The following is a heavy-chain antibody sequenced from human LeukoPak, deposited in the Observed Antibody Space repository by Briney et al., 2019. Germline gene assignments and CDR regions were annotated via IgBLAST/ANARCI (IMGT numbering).Heavy chain of an antibody. V-gene: IGHV4-34*01. CDR1: GGSFSDYS. CDR2: INHSGST. Sequence: SETLSLTCAVYGGSFSDYSWSWIRQPPGKGLEWIGEINHSGSTNYNPSLKSRVTMSVDTSKNQFSVKLSSVTAADTAVYYCARHGVATWFDPWGQGTLVTVSS. CDR3: ARHGVATWFDP. J-gene: IGHJ5*02. D-gene: IGHD2-15*01.